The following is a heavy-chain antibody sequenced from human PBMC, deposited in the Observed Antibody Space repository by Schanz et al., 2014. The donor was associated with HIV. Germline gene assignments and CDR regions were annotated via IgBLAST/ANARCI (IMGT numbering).Heavy chain of an antibody. V-gene: IGHV3-30*18. CDR3: AKDRNYYDSKYIGKGNYYYYYGMDV. D-gene: IGHD3-22*01. CDR1: GFTFDNYG. Sequence: QVQLVESGGGVVQPGRSLRLSCAASGFTFDNYGMHWVRQAPGKGLEGVAVISYDGRKKYYADSVKGRFTISRDNSKNTLNLRVNSLRAEDTAVYYCAKDRNYYDSKYIGKGNYYYYYGMDVWGQGTTVTVSS. CDR2: ISYDGRKK. J-gene: IGHJ6*02.